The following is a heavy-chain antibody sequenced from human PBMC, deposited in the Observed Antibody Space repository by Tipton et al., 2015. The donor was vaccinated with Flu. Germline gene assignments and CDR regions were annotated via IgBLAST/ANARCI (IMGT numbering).Heavy chain of an antibody. V-gene: IGHV4-4*07. D-gene: IGHD3-9*01. J-gene: IGHJ3*02. CDR2: IYTSGST. Sequence: TLSLTCTVSGGSISSYYWSWIRQPAGKGLEWIGRIYTSGSTNYNPSLKSRVTMSVDTSKNQFSLKLSSVTAADTAVYYCARDLATPFYDILTGYPMLAFDIWGQGTMVTVSS. CDR3: ARDLATPFYDILTGYPMLAFDI. CDR1: GGSISSYY.